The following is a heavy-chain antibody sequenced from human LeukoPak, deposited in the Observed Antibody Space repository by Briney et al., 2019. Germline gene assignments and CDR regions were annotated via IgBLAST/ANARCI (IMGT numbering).Heavy chain of an antibody. CDR2: ISYTGST. J-gene: IGHJ3*02. V-gene: IGHV4-59*01. D-gene: IGHD2-2*01. CDR3: ARADCSSTSCYAWRDAFDI. CDR1: GASFSNYY. Sequence: PSETLSLTRTVSGASFSNYYWSWIRQPPGKGLEWIGYISYTGSTNYNPSLESRVTISVDTSKNKFSLRLSSVPTADTAVYYCARADCSSTSCYAWRDAFDIWGQGTMVTVSS.